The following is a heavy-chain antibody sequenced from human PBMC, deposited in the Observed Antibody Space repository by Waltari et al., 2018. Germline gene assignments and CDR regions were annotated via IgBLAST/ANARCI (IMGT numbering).Heavy chain of an antibody. J-gene: IGHJ3*02. CDR3: AKDGQQGAFDI. CDR2: IWYDGSNE. Sequence: QVQLVESGGGVVQPGGSLRLSCAASGFPFSSNGMPWVRQAPGKGLEWVAFIWYDGSNEYYADSVKGRFTISRDNSKNTLYLQMTSLRPEDTAVYYCAKDGQQGAFDIWGQGTMVTVSS. V-gene: IGHV3-30*02. CDR1: GFPFSSNG. D-gene: IGHD6-13*01.